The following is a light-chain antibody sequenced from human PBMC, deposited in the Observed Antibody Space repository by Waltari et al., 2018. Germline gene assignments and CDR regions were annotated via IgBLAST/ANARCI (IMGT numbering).Light chain of an antibody. CDR1: QAIRNE. Sequence: AVQMTQSPSSLSASVGDTVTITCRASQAIRNELGWYQQKPGKAPKLLIYAASRLQSGVPSRFSGSGSGTDFSLTINSLQPEDFATYYCLQDNNYPLSFGLGTKLEIK. CDR2: AAS. V-gene: IGKV1-6*01. J-gene: IGKJ2*03. CDR3: LQDNNYPLS.